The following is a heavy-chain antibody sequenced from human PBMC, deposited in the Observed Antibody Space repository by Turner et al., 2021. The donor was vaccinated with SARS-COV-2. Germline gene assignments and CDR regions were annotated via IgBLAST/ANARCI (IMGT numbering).Heavy chain of an antibody. V-gene: IGHV3-21*01. Sequence: EVQLVESGGGVVQPGGSLRLSCAASGFTFDDYAMHWVRQAPGKGLEWVSSISSSSSYIYYADSVKGRFTISRDNAKNSLYLQMNSLRAEDTAVYYCARDHRPVVVPAAKRAGSYYYGMDVWGQGTTVTVSS. D-gene: IGHD2-2*01. CDR2: ISSSSSYI. CDR3: ARDHRPVVVPAAKRAGSYYYGMDV. J-gene: IGHJ6*02. CDR1: GFTFDDYA.